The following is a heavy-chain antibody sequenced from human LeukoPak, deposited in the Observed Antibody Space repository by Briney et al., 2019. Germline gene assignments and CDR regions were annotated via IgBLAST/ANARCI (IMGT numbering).Heavy chain of an antibody. D-gene: IGHD3-22*01. Sequence: SETLSLTCAVYGGSFSGYYWSWIRQPPGKGLEWIGYIYYSGSTNYNPSLKSRVTISVDTSKNQFSLKLSSVTAADTAVYYCARAKFRADSSGYYAGFDYWGQGTLVTVSS. CDR1: GGSFSGYY. CDR2: IYYSGST. V-gene: IGHV4-59*01. CDR3: ARAKFRADSSGYYAGFDY. J-gene: IGHJ4*02.